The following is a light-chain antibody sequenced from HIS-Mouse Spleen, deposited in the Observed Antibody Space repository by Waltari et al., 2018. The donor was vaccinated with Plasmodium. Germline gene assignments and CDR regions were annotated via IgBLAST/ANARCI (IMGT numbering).Light chain of an antibody. CDR3: QQYNNWSFT. CDR1: QSVSSN. Sequence: EIVMTQSPATLSVSPGERATLPCRASQSVSSNLAWYQQQPGQAPRLLIYGASTRATGIPARFSGSGSGTEFTLTISSLQSEDFAVYYCQQYNNWSFTFGPGTKVDIK. CDR2: GAS. J-gene: IGKJ3*01. V-gene: IGKV3-15*01.